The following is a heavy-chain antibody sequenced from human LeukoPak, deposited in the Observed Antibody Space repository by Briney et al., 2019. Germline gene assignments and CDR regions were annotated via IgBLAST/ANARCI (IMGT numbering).Heavy chain of an antibody. CDR2: IYTSGST. J-gene: IGHJ3*02. D-gene: IGHD3-22*01. CDR3: ARDYYDSSGRDAFDI. Sequence: SETLSLTCTVAAGSISRYYWSWIRQPAGKGLEWIGRIYTSGSTNYNPSLKSRVTMSVDTSKNQFSLKLSSVTAADTAVYYCARDYYDSSGRDAFDIWGQGTMVTVSS. V-gene: IGHV4-4*07. CDR1: AGSISRYY.